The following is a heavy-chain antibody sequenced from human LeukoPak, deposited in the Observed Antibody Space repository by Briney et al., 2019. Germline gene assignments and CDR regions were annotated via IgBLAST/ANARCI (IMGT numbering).Heavy chain of an antibody. CDR3: AKMEGQRLYDYCMDV. Sequence: GGSLRLSCAVSGITVSNYGMSWVRQAPGKGLEWVSAMSGSGYYTYYVESVKGRVTISRDNSKNTLYLHMNSLRADDTAVYYCAKMEGQRLYDYCMDVWGRGTTVTVSS. CDR1: GITVSNYG. CDR2: MSGSGYYT. D-gene: IGHD3-3*01. J-gene: IGHJ6*03. V-gene: IGHV3-23*01.